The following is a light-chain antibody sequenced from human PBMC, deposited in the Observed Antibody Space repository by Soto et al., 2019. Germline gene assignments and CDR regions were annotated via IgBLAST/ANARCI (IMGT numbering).Light chain of an antibody. CDR2: EVS. Sequence: ALTQPASVSGSPGQSITISCTATSSDVGSYNLVSWYQQHPGKAPKLMIYEVSKRPSGVSNRFSGSKSGNTASLTISGLQAEDEADYYCCSYAGSSTFVVFGGGTKLTVL. CDR3: CSYAGSSTFVV. V-gene: IGLV2-23*02. J-gene: IGLJ2*01. CDR1: SSDVGSYNL.